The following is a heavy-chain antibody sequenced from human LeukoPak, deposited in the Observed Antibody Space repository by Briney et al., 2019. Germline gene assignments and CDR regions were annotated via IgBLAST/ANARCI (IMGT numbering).Heavy chain of an antibody. CDR3: ARSSGTDLLDY. Sequence: SETLSLTCTVSGGSISSYHWSWIRQPSGKGLEWIGNIYYSGSTYYNPSLKSRVTISVDTSKSQFSLKLSSVTAADTAVYYCARSSGTDLLDYWGQGTLVTVSS. V-gene: IGHV4-59*12. CDR2: IYYSGST. CDR1: GGSISSYH. D-gene: IGHD3-10*01. J-gene: IGHJ4*02.